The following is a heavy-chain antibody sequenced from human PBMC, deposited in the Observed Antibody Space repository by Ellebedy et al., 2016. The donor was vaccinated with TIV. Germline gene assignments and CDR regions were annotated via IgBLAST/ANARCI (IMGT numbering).Heavy chain of an antibody. J-gene: IGHJ4*02. D-gene: IGHD2-15*01. CDR1: GFTFSNYW. CDR3: TRIRCSAVGCDYFDY. CDR2: MNKDGSQK. V-gene: IGHV3-7*01. Sequence: GESLKISCAASGFTFSNYWMTWVRQAPGKGLEWVANMNKDGSQKYYVDSVRGRFTISRDNAKNSLYLQMNSLRAEDTAFYYCTRIRCSAVGCDYFDYWGQGTLVTVSS.